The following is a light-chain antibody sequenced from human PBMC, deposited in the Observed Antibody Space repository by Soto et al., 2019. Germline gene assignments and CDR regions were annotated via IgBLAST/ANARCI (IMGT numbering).Light chain of an antibody. J-gene: IGKJ3*01. Sequence: EIVLTQSPGTLSLSPGERATLTCRASQSVTSSYLAWYQQKPGQAPRVLMYGASSRATGIPDRFSGSGSGTDFTLTISRLEPEDFAVYYCHQYGSSPLTFGPGTKVDIK. CDR3: HQYGSSPLT. V-gene: IGKV3-20*01. CDR1: QSVTSSY. CDR2: GAS.